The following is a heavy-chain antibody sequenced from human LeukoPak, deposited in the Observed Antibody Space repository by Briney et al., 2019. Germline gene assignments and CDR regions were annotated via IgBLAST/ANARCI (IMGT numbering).Heavy chain of an antibody. CDR3: ARMWSEFQLVCDF. J-gene: IGHJ4*02. Sequence: ASVKVSCNASGYSFNINFISWVQQVPGQGLEWMGWISGHNGNTDYAQKFKDRVTLTTDTSSSTADMELRSLTSDDTAVYFCARMWSEFQLVCDFWRQGTLVTVSP. V-gene: IGHV1-18*01. CDR1: GYSFNINF. CDR2: ISGHNGNT. D-gene: IGHD6-13*01.